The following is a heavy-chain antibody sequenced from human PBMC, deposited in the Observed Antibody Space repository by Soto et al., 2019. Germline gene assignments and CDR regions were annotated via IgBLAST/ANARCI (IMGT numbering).Heavy chain of an antibody. CDR3: ARDATRGMDV. CDR2: IYYSGST. J-gene: IGHJ6*02. CDR1: DGSISSGGYF. V-gene: IGHV4-31*03. Sequence: QVQLQESGPGLVKPSQTLSLTCTVSDGSISSGGYFWSGIRQYPGKGLEWIGYIYYSGSTYYNPSLKSRATISVDTSKKQFSLRLSSVTAADTAVYYCARDATRGMDVWGQGTTVTVSS.